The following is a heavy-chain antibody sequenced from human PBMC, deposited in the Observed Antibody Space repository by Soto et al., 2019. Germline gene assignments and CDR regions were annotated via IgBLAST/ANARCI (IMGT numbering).Heavy chain of an antibody. CDR2: IIPIFGTA. Sequence: SVKVSCKASGGTFSSYAISWVRQAPGQGLEWMGGIIPIFGTANYAQKFQGRVTITADESTSTAYMELSSLRSEDTAVYYCARDRDIVVVPADTRYYYYGMDVWGQGTTVTVSS. D-gene: IGHD2-2*01. CDR1: GGTFSSYA. CDR3: ARDRDIVVVPADTRYYYYGMDV. J-gene: IGHJ6*02. V-gene: IGHV1-69*13.